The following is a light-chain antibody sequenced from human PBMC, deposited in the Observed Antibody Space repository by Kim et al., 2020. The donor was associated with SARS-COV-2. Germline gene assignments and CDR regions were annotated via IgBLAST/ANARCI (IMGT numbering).Light chain of an antibody. Sequence: GHSLPITCPGHSSDGGGYNYVSCYQQHPGKAPKLIIYDVSKRPSAVPDRFSGSRSGNTASMTISGLQADDEADYYCCSYAGSYTFVFGAGTKVTVL. J-gene: IGLJ1*01. CDR2: DVS. V-gene: IGLV2-11*03. CDR3: CSYAGSYTFV. CDR1: SSDGGGYNY.